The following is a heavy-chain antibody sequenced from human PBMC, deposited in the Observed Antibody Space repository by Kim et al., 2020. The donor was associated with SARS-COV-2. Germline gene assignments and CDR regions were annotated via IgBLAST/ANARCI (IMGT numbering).Heavy chain of an antibody. V-gene: IGHV4-59*01. D-gene: IGHD3-22*01. CDR2: IYYSGGT. CDR3: ARARTAGYYFESSGYNRLFDY. J-gene: IGHJ4*02. Sequence: SETLSLTCTVSGGSISSYYWSWIRQPPGKGLEWIGYIYYSGGTNYNPSLKSRVTISVDTSKNQFSLKLSPVTAADTAVYYCARARTAGYYFESSGYNRLFDYWGQGTLVTVSS. CDR1: GGSISSYY.